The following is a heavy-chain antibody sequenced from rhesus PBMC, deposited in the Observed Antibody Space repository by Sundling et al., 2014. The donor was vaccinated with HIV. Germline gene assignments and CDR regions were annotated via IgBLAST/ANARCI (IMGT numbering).Heavy chain of an antibody. CDR2: INDNSGST. D-gene: IGHD2-33*01. CDR3: ARDVRTLGY. CDR1: GASISSYW. J-gene: IGHJ4*01. V-gene: IGHV4-80*01. Sequence: QVQLQESGPGLVKPSETLSLTCTVSGASISSYWWSWIRQSPGKGLEWIGEINDNSGSTNYNPSLKSRVTISTDTSKNQFSLKLTSVTAADTAVYYCARDVRTLGYWGQGVLVTVSS.